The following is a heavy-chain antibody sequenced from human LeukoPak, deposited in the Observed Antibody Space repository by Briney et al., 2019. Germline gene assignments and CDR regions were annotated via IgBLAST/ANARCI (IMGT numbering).Heavy chain of an antibody. CDR1: GGSISNYY. Sequence: PSETLSLTCTVSGGSISNYYWSWIRQPAGKGLEWIGRIYTSGSTNYNPSLKSRVTMSVDTSKNQFSLKLSSVTAADTAVYYCARTFNYYDSSGTWAFDIWGQGTMVTASS. J-gene: IGHJ3*02. CDR3: ARTFNYYDSSGTWAFDI. D-gene: IGHD3-22*01. V-gene: IGHV4-4*07. CDR2: IYTSGST.